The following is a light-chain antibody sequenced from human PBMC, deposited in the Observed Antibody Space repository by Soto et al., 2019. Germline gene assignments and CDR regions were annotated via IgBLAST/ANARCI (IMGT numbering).Light chain of an antibody. V-gene: IGKV3-11*01. CDR3: QQRSNWPKFT. Sequence: EIVFTQSPATLSLSPGERATLSCGASQSVSSYLAWYQQKPGQAPSLLIYDASNRATGIPARFSGSGSGTDFTLTISSLEPEDFAVYYCQQRSNWPKFTFGPGTKVDIK. CDR1: QSVSSY. J-gene: IGKJ3*01. CDR2: DAS.